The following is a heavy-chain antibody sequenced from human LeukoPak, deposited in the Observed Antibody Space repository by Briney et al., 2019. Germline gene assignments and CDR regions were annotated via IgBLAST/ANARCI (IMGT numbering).Heavy chain of an antibody. CDR1: GFTFSSYW. V-gene: IGHV3-74*01. D-gene: IGHD5-24*01. CDR2: IKSVGSRT. CDR3: ARDHFGYNSLDY. J-gene: IGHJ4*02. Sequence: GGSLRLSCAASGFTFSSYWMHWVRQTPGKGLVYVSRIKSVGSRTNYADSVKGRFTISRDNAKNTLYLQMNGLRAEDTAVYYCARDHFGYNSLDYWGQGTLVTVSS.